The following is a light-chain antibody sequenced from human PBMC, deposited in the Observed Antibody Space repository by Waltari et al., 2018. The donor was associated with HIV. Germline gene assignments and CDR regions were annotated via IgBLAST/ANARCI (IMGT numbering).Light chain of an antibody. V-gene: IGLV4-60*03. CDR1: SGHRSYI. J-gene: IGLJ3*02. CDR3: ETCDGNTWV. Sequence: QPVLTQSSSASASLGSSVKLTCTLSSGHRSYIIAWHKQQPGKAPRYLRKLEGSGSNNKGSAVPVRFSGSSSGADRYLTISNVQSEDEADYDCETCDGNTWVFGGGTKLTVL. CDR2: LEGSGSN.